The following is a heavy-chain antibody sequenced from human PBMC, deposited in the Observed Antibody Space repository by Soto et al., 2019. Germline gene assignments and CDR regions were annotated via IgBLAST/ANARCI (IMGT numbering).Heavy chain of an antibody. Sequence: ASVKVSCKASGYTFTSYGISWVRQAPGQGLEWMGWISTYNGNTNFAQKFLGRVTMTTDTSTNTAYMELSSLRSEDTAVYYCARATVTTSTRKNYYCYGMDVWGQGTTVTVSS. CDR2: ISTYNGNT. D-gene: IGHD4-17*01. J-gene: IGHJ6*02. CDR1: GYTFTSYG. CDR3: ARATVTTSTRKNYYCYGMDV. V-gene: IGHV1-18*01.